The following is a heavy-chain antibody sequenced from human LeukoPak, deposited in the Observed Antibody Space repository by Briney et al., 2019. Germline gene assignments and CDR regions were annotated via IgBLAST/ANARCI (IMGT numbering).Heavy chain of an antibody. D-gene: IGHD3-10*01. V-gene: IGHV3-71*01. CDR1: GFNFSDYY. Sequence: GGSLRLSCAASGFNFSDYYMRWVRQAPGKGLEWVSFIRNKAHGGTTEWTASVKGRFTISRDGFKSITYLQVNSLRAEDTTVYYCARIEGGFGELLFGYFDYWGQGTLVTVSS. CDR2: IRNKAHGGTT. J-gene: IGHJ4*02. CDR3: ARIEGGFGELLFGYFDY.